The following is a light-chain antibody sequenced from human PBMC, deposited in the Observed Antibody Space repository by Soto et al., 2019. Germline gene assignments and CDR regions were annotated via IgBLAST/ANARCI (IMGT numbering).Light chain of an antibody. V-gene: IGKV1-5*01. CDR3: QQYESYSPLT. Sequence: DIQITHSPSTLSASVGDRVTITCRSSQSIRSWLAWYQQKPGKAPKLLIYDASNLESGVPSRFSGRRSGTEFTLTISSLQPEDFATYYCQQYESYSPLTLGGGTKVDIK. J-gene: IGKJ4*01. CDR2: DAS. CDR1: QSIRSW.